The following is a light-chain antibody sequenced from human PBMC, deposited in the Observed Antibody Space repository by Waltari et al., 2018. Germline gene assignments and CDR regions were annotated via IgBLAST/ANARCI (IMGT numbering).Light chain of an antibody. CDR3: CSYSSSSTLYV. CDR2: DVN. Sequence: QSALTQPASVSGSPGQPITISCTGPSSDVGGYNYFSSYQQHPGKAPKLMIYDVNKRPSGVSNRFSGSKSGNTASLTISGLQAEDEADYYCCSYSSSSTLYVFGTGTKVTVL. V-gene: IGLV2-14*01. J-gene: IGLJ1*01. CDR1: SSDVGGYNY.